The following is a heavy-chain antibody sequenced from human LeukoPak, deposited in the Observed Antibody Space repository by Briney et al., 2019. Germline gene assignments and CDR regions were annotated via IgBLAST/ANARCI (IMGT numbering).Heavy chain of an antibody. J-gene: IGHJ4*02. CDR3: ARDREQWLVRRFDY. Sequence: PGGSLRLSCAASGFSFSDYNMNWVRQAPGKGLEWVSSISSGSSHIYYADSVKGRFTISRDNAKNSLYLQVNSLRAEDTAVYYCARDREQWLVRRFDYWGQGTLVTVSS. V-gene: IGHV3-21*06. D-gene: IGHD6-19*01. CDR2: ISSGSSHI. CDR1: GFSFSDYN.